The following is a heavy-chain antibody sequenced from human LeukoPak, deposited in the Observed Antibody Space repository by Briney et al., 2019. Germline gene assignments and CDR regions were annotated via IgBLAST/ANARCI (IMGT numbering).Heavy chain of an antibody. CDR3: ARGCSGERCYLKEDNWFDL. J-gene: IGHJ5*02. CDR1: GGTFSNYV. Sequence: SVKVSCKASGGTFSNYVITWVRQAPGQGLEWMGRIIPLFRTADYAQRLRGRVTITTDESTSTAYMELSSLRSEDTALYYCARGCSGERCYLKEDNWFDLWGQGTLVTVSS. V-gene: IGHV1-69*05. D-gene: IGHD2-15*01. CDR2: IIPLFRTA.